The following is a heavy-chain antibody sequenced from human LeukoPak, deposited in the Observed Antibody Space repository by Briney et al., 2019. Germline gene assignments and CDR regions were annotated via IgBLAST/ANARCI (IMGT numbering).Heavy chain of an antibody. Sequence: MASETLSLTCTVSGGSFSSYYWSWIRQPAGKGLEWIGHIYTSGTTNYNPSLKSRVTMSIDTSKNQFSLKLSSVTAADTAVYYCARVESGSYYSGFDYWGQGTLVTVSS. V-gene: IGHV4-4*07. CDR1: GGSFSSYY. CDR3: ARVESGSYYSGFDY. CDR2: IYTSGTT. J-gene: IGHJ4*02. D-gene: IGHD1-26*01.